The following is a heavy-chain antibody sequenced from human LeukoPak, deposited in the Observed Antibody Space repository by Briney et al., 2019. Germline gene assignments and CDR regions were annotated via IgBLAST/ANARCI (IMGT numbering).Heavy chain of an antibody. J-gene: IGHJ4*02. CDR3: ARDPLPYYDILTGPY. CDR1: GFTFSSYE. D-gene: IGHD3-9*01. Sequence: GGSLRLSCAASGFTFSSYEMNWVRQAPGKGLEGVSYISSSGSTIYYADSVKGRFTISRDNAKNSLYLQMNSLRAEDTAVYYCARDPLPYYDILTGPYWGQGTLVTVSS. CDR2: ISSSGSTI. V-gene: IGHV3-48*03.